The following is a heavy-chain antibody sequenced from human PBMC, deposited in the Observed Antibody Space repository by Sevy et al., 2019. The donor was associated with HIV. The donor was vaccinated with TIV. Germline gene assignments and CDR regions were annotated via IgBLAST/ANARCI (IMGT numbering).Heavy chain of an antibody. D-gene: IGHD1-26*01. CDR1: GYIFTDYY. J-gene: IGHJ4*02. CDR3: ATWGRSGSYLTGDDFDY. V-gene: IGHV1-2*04. Sequence: ASVKVSCTASGYIFTDYYIHWVRQAPGQGLEWMGWINPNSGGTNYTQEFQGWVTMTRDTSISTAYMELIRLKSDDSAIYYCATWGRSGSYLTGDDFDYWGQGTLVTVSS. CDR2: INPNSGGT.